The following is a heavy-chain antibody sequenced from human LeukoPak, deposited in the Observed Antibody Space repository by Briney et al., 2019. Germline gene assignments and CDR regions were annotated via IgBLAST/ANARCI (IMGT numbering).Heavy chain of an antibody. Sequence: PSETLSLTCAVSGYSISSGYYWDWIRQPPGKGLEWIGSIYHSGSTYYNPSLKSRVTISVDTSKNPFSLKLSSVTAVDTAVYYCARSRERNRFGELGYCGQGTLVTVSS. CDR3: ARSRERNRFGELGY. V-gene: IGHV4-38-2*01. CDR1: GYSISSGYY. CDR2: IYHSGST. J-gene: IGHJ4*02. D-gene: IGHD3-10*01.